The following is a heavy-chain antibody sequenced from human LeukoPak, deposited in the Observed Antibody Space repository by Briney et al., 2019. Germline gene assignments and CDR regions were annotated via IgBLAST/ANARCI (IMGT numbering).Heavy chain of an antibody. J-gene: IGHJ4*02. CDR3: AKMGEDCYDFSYFDS. V-gene: IGHV3-21*01. CDR2: ISSSGVYI. Sequence: GGSLRLSCAASGFTFSRYTINWVRQAPGKGLEWVSSISSSGVYIYYADSVRGRFNISRDNAKNSLYLQMNSLRAEDTALYYCAKMGEDCYDFSYFDSWGQGNLVTVSS. CDR1: GFTFSRYT. D-gene: IGHD2-21*01.